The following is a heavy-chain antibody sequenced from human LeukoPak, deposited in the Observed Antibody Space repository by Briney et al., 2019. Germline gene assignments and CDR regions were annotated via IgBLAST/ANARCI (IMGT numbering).Heavy chain of an antibody. CDR3: ARDNPYCSSTSCSDY. CDR2: IYYSGST. J-gene: IGHJ4*02. V-gene: IGHV4-30-4*01. D-gene: IGHD2-2*01. CDR1: GGSISSYY. Sequence: SETLSLTCTVSGGSISSYYWSWIRQPQGKGLEWIGYIYYSGSTYYNPSLKSRVTISVDTSKNQFSLKLSSVTAADTAVYYCARDNPYCSSTSCSDYWGQGTLVTVSS.